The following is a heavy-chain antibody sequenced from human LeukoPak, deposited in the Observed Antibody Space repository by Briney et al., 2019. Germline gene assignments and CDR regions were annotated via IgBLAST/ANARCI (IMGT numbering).Heavy chain of an antibody. Sequence: GGSLRLSCGTSGFTFSRYGMHWVRQAPGKGLEWVAFIRYDGSNRYYADSVKGRFTISRDNSKNTLYLQMNSLRAEDTAVYYCARYSGYYPDYWGQGTLVTVSS. V-gene: IGHV3-30*02. CDR2: IRYDGSNR. CDR3: ARYSGYYPDY. CDR1: GFTFSRYG. D-gene: IGHD3-22*01. J-gene: IGHJ4*02.